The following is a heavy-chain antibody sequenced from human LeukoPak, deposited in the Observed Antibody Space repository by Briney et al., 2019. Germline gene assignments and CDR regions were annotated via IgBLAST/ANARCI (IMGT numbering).Heavy chain of an antibody. J-gene: IGHJ4*02. CDR1: GYTFTSYG. CDR3: AREIGSYLDY. D-gene: IGHD1-26*01. CDR2: ISAYNGNT. Sequence: ASVKVSXKASGYTFTSYGISWVRQAHGQGLEWMGWISAYNGNTNYAQKLQGRVTMTTDTSTSTAYMELRSLRSDDTAVYHCAREIGSYLDYWGQGTLVTVSS. V-gene: IGHV1-18*01.